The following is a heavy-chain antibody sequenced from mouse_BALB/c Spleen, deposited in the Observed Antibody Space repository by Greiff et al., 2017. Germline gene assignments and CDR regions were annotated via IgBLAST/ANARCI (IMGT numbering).Heavy chain of an antibody. CDR3: ARWRRYDGFSWGFDY. Sequence: VQLKQSGAELVKPGASVKLSCTASGFNIKDTYMHWVKQRPEQGLEWIGRIDPANGNTKYDPKFQGKATITADTSSNTAYLQLSSLTSEDTAVYYCARWRRYDGFSWGFDYWGQGTTLTVSS. V-gene: IGHV14-3*02. J-gene: IGHJ2*01. CDR1: GFNIKDTY. D-gene: IGHD2-14*01. CDR2: IDPANGNT.